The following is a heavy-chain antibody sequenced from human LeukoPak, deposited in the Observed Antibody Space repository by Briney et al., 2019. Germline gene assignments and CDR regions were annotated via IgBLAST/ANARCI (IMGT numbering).Heavy chain of an antibody. V-gene: IGHV1-46*01. Sequence: ASVKVSCKASGYTFTSYGISWVRQAPGQGLEWMGIINPSGGSTSYAQKFQGRVTMTRDTSTSTVYMELSSLRSEDTAVYYCARDLSIGTSAVAFDIWGQGTMVTVSS. J-gene: IGHJ3*02. CDR1: GYTFTSYG. CDR2: INPSGGST. D-gene: IGHD1-1*01. CDR3: ARDLSIGTSAVAFDI.